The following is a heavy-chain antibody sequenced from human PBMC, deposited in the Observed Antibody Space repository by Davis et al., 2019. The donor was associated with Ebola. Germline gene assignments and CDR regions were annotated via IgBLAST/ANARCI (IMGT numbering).Heavy chain of an antibody. CDR3: ARVAYCSGGSCPPGPYYYGMDV. V-gene: IGHV1-3*01. CDR2: INAGNGNT. CDR1: GYTFTSYA. D-gene: IGHD2-15*01. Sequence: ASVKVSCKASGYTFTSYAMHWVRQAPGQRLEWMGWINAGNGNTKYSQKFQGRVTITRDTSASTAYMELSSLRSEDTAVYYCARVAYCSGGSCPPGPYYYGMDVWGQGTTVTVSS. J-gene: IGHJ6*02.